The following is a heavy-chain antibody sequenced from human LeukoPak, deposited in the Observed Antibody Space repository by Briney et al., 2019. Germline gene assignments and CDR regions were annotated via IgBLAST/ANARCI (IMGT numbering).Heavy chain of an antibody. D-gene: IGHD4/OR15-4a*01. CDR2: IIHSGST. Sequence: PSETLSLTCAVYGGSFSSYPWTWIRQPLGKGLEWIGQIIHSGSTKYNPSLNGRVTMSVDTSKNQFSLKLTSVTAADTAVYYCARGAPGYWGQGTLVTVSS. CDR1: GGSFSSYP. V-gene: IGHV4-34*12. J-gene: IGHJ4*02. CDR3: ARGAPGY.